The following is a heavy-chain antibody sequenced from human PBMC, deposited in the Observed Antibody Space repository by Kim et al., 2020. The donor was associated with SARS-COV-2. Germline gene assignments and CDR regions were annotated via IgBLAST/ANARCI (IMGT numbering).Heavy chain of an antibody. V-gene: IGHV4-34*01. D-gene: IGHD6-13*01. CDR3: ARGRYSSSWYGPHWYFDL. Sequence: KGRVTISVDTSKNQFHLKLSSVTAADTAVYYCARGRYSSSWYGPHWYFDLWGRGTLVTVSS. J-gene: IGHJ2*01.